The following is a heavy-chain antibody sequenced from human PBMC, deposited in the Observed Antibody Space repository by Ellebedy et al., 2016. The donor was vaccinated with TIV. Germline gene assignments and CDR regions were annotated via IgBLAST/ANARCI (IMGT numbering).Heavy chain of an antibody. CDR3: ARGSGYCSSTSCSGETD. J-gene: IGHJ4*01. CDR2: IKQAGSDK. Sequence: GESLKISCVDSGLTFSRYWMSWVRQTPGRGLEWVANIKQAGSDKNYVDSVKGRFTISRDKAKNSLYLQMNSLSADDTAVYYCARGSGYCSSTSCSGETDWGHGTPVTVSS. D-gene: IGHD2-2*01. V-gene: IGHV3-7*01. CDR1: GLTFSRYW.